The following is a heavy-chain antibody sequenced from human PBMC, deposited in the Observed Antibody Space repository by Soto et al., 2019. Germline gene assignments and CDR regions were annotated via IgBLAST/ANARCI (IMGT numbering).Heavy chain of an antibody. D-gene: IGHD1-26*01. CDR2: ISWNSGSI. CDR3: AKDKAWQLLGGLDV. V-gene: IGHV3-9*01. CDR1: GFTFDDYA. J-gene: IGHJ6*02. Sequence: EVQLVESGGGLVQPGRSLRLSCAASGFTFDDYAMHWVRQAPGKGLEWVSGISWNSGSIGYADSVKGRFTISRDNAKNSLYLQMNSLRADDTALYYCAKDKAWQLLGGLDVWGQGTTVTVSS.